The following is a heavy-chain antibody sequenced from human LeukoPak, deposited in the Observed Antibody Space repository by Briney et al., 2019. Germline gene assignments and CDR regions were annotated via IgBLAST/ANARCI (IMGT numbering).Heavy chain of an antibody. D-gene: IGHD3-10*01. Sequence: GGSLRLSCAGSGFNFRDQWMSWLRQAPEKGPEWVAHIKPDGSEKYYVDSVEGRFIISRDDARNSLSLQMNSLRAEDTAVYYCAGSFGDVKMFWGQGTLVTVSS. CDR3: AGSFGDVKMF. CDR1: GFNFRDQW. V-gene: IGHV3-7*01. J-gene: IGHJ4*01. CDR2: IKPDGSEK.